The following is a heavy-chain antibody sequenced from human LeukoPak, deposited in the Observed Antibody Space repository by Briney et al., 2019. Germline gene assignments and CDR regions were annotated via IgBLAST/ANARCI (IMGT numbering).Heavy chain of an antibody. CDR2: ISSSSSYI. Sequence: GGSLRLSCAASGFTFSSYSMNRVRQAPGKGLEWVSSISSSSSYIYYADSVKGRFTISRDNAKNSLYLQMNSLRAEDTAVYYCAIVGAAAGTADYWGQGTLVTVSS. D-gene: IGHD6-13*01. CDR3: AIVGAAAGTADY. V-gene: IGHV3-21*01. J-gene: IGHJ4*02. CDR1: GFTFSSYS.